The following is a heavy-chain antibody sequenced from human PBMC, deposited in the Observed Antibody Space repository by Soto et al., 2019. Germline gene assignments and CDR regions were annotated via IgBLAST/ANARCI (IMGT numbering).Heavy chain of an antibody. D-gene: IGHD1-1*01. CDR2: INAGNGNT. CDR3: ATRGTRWLQSPFDY. Sequence: ASVKVSCKASGYTFTSYAMHWVRQAPGQRLEWMGWINAGNGNTKYSQKFQGRVTMTEDTSTDTAYMELSSLRSEDTAVYYCATRGTRWLQSPFDYWGQGTPVTVSS. J-gene: IGHJ4*02. V-gene: IGHV1-3*01. CDR1: GYTFTSYA.